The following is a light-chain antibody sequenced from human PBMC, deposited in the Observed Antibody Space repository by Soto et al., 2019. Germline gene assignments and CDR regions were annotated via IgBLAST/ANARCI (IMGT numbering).Light chain of an antibody. CDR2: AAS. J-gene: IGKJ1*01. CDR1: QSVKNNY. V-gene: IGKV3-20*01. CDR3: QQYASSTWT. Sequence: EIVLTQSPGSLSLSPGERATLSCRASQSVKNNYLAWFQQKGGQAPRLLIYAASSRPTGIPDRFSGTGSGTDFNLTISGLETGDFAVYFCQQYASSTWTFGQGTKVDIK.